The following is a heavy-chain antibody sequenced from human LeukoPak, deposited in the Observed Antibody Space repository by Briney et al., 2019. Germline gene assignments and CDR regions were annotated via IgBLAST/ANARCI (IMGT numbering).Heavy chain of an antibody. CDR3: ARGVYDSVAYLVDY. D-gene: IGHD3-22*01. CDR2: ISSSSTI. CDR1: GFTFSGYS. Sequence: PGGSLRLSCAASGFTFSGYSMNWVRQAPGKGLEWVSYISSSSTICYADYVQGRFTISRDNAKNALDLQMNRLRAEDTAVYYCARGVYDSVAYLVDYWGQGTLVTVSS. V-gene: IGHV3-48*01. J-gene: IGHJ4*02.